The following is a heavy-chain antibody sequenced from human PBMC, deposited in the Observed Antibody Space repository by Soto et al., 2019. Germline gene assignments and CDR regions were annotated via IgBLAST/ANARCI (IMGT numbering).Heavy chain of an antibody. V-gene: IGHV4-4*07. J-gene: IGHJ6*02. CDR1: GADINTYS. Sequence: SETLSLTCIVSGADINTYSWTWIRQPAGKGLEWIGRIYTSASINYNPSLRGRVTLSVDTSTNQVSLKLASVTAADTAVYYCARDREAGYNFYYGMDVWGQGTTVTVSS. D-gene: IGHD6-19*01. CDR3: ARDREAGYNFYYGMDV. CDR2: IYTSASI.